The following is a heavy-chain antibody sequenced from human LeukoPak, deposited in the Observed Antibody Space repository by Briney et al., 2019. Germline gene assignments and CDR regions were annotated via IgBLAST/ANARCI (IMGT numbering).Heavy chain of an antibody. Sequence: SQTLSLTCTVSGGSISSGDYYWSWIRQPPGKGLEWIGYIYYSGSTYYNPSLKSRVTMSVDTSKNQFSLKMSSVTAADTAVYYCAESIAVAGHYFDYWGQGTLVTVSS. CDR3: AESIAVAGHYFDY. D-gene: IGHD6-19*01. CDR2: IYYSGST. CDR1: GGSISSGDYY. V-gene: IGHV4-30-4*01. J-gene: IGHJ4*02.